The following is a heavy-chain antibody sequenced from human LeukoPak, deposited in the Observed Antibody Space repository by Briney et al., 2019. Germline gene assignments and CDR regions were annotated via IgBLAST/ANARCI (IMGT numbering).Heavy chain of an antibody. Sequence: PGGSLRLFCAASGFTFSSYSMNWVRQAPGKGLEWVSSISSSSSYIYYADSVKGRFTISRDNAKNSLYLQMNSLRAEDTAVYYCARDSYYYGSGSYYVYWGQGTLVTVSS. J-gene: IGHJ4*02. D-gene: IGHD3-10*01. CDR2: ISSSSSYI. CDR1: GFTFSSYS. V-gene: IGHV3-21*01. CDR3: ARDSYYYGSGSYYVY.